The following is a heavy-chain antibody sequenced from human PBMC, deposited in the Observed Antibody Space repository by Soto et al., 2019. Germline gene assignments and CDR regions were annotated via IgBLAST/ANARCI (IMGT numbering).Heavy chain of an antibody. D-gene: IGHD3-22*01. V-gene: IGHV3-53*01. J-gene: IGHJ3*01. Sequence: EVPLVESGGGLIQPGGSLRLSCAASGFTFSSNDMNWVRQAPGKGLEWVSLIYSGGSTYYADSVKGRFTISRDNSKNTLYLQMSSLRADDAAVYYCATRPLLPGAPWCQGTMVTVSS. CDR2: IYSGGST. CDR3: ATRPLLPGAP. CDR1: GFTFSSND.